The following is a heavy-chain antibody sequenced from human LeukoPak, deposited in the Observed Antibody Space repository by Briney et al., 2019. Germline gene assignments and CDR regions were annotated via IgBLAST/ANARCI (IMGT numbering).Heavy chain of an antibody. V-gene: IGHV4-38-2*01. CDR1: GYSISSGYY. Sequence: SETLSLTCAVSGYSISSGYYWGWIRQPPGKGLGWIGSIYHSVSTYYIPPLTSRVPISVDTPKNQFSLKLSSVTAADTAVYSCARLNSGSYFPFDYWGQGTLVSVSS. CDR2: IYHSVST. CDR3: ARLNSGSYFPFDY. D-gene: IGHD1-26*01. J-gene: IGHJ4*02.